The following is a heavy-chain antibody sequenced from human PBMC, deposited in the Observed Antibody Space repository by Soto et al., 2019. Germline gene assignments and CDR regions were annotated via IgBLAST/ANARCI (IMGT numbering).Heavy chain of an antibody. CDR2: ISYDGSNK. J-gene: IGHJ4*02. V-gene: IGHV3-30-3*01. D-gene: IGHD3-22*01. CDR3: ARDYYDSSCYY. CDR1: GFTFSSYA. Sequence: GGSLRLSCAASGFTFSSYAMHWVRQAPGKGLEWVAVISYDGSNKYYADSVKGRFTISRDNSKNKLYLQMNRLRAEYTAVYYCARDYYDSSCYYLGRLTLVTVSS.